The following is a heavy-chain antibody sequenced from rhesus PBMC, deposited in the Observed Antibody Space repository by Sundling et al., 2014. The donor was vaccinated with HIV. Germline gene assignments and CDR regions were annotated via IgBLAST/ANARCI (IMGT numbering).Heavy chain of an antibody. CDR1: GGSIRDKYR. CDR2: IYGSSTST. V-gene: IGHV4S10*01. CDR3: ARTVGNIWTGRWGWDY. Sequence: QVLLQESGPGMVKPSETLSLTCAVSGGSIRDKYRWTWIRQPPGRGPEWIGYIYGSSTSTDYNPSLKSRVAISKDTSKNQFFLKLSSVTAADTAMYYCARTVGNIWTGRWGWDYWGQGVLVTVSS. J-gene: IGHJ4*01. D-gene: IGHD3-3*01.